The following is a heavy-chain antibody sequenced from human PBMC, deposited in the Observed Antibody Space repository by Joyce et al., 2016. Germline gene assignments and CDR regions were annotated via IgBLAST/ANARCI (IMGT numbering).Heavy chain of an antibody. CDR2: ISGSGGSI. Sequence: EVQLLESGGGLVQPAGSLRLSCAASGFTFSSYAMSWVRQAPGKGLGWVSVISGSGGSIYDADSVKCRFTFSRDNSKNTLYLQMNSLRAEDTAVYYCAKVAEGSAVYFYYMDVWGKGTTVTVSS. D-gene: IGHD6-6*01. CDR3: AKVAEGSAVYFYYMDV. CDR1: GFTFSSYA. V-gene: IGHV3-23*01. J-gene: IGHJ6*03.